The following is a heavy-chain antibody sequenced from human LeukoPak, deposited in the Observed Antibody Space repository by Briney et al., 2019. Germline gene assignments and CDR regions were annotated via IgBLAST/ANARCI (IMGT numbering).Heavy chain of an antibody. V-gene: IGHV3-23*01. D-gene: IGHD7-27*01. CDR1: GFTFSSYA. Sequence: GGSLRLSCAASGFTFSSYAMSWVRQAPGKGLEWVSAISGSGGSTYYADSVKGRLTISRDNSKNTLYLQMNSLRAEDTAVYYCAKPTGDHDAFDIWGQGTMVTVSS. CDR2: ISGSGGST. CDR3: AKPTGDHDAFDI. J-gene: IGHJ3*02.